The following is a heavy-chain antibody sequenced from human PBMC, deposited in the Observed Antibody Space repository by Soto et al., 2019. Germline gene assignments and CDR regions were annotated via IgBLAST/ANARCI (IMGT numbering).Heavy chain of an antibody. J-gene: IGHJ2*01. D-gene: IGHD3-10*01. V-gene: IGHV3-23*05. CDR3: AKTPRGGASGDWYFDL. CDR1: GFTFSTYA. Sequence: EVQLLESGGGWVQPGGSLRLSCAASGFTFSTYAMTWVRLAPGRGLEWVLGIKSSGSPTDYPESVKGRFTISRDNLMSTLFQDMNGLRAEDTAIYYCAKTPRGGASGDWYFDLWGRGTLVTVSS. CDR2: IKSSGSPT.